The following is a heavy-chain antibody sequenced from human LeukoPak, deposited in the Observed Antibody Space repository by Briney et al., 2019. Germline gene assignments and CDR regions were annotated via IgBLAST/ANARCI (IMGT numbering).Heavy chain of an antibody. CDR3: ARSAREDFWSGYYTNWFDP. CDR1: GGSISSYY. V-gene: IGHV4-59*01. J-gene: IGHJ5*02. Sequence: SETLSLTCTVSGGSISSYYWSWIRQPPGKGLEWIGYIYYSGSTNYNPSLKSRVTISVDTSKNQFSLKLSSVTAADTAVYYCARSAREDFWSGYYTNWFDPWGQGTLVTVSS. D-gene: IGHD3-3*01. CDR2: IYYSGST.